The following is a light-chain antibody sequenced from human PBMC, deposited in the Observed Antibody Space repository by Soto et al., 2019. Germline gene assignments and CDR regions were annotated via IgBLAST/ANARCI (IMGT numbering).Light chain of an antibody. CDR1: QSVSSY. Sequence: EIVLTQSPATLSLSPGERATLSCRASQSVSSYLALYQQKPGQAPRLLIYDASNRATGIPARFSGSGSGTDFTLTISSLEPEEFAVYYCQQRSNWPLTFGGGTKVEIK. J-gene: IGKJ4*01. CDR3: QQRSNWPLT. CDR2: DAS. V-gene: IGKV3-11*01.